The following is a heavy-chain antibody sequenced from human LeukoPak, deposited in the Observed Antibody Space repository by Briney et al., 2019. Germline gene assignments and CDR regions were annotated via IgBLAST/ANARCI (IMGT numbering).Heavy chain of an antibody. CDR3: ARDNYYDSSGYPYYFDY. J-gene: IGHJ4*02. D-gene: IGHD3-22*01. CDR2: IYTSGST. Sequence: SETLSLTCTVSGGSISSYYWSWIRQPAGKGLEWIGRIYTSGSTNYNPSLKSRVTMSVDTSKNQFSLKLNSVTAADTAVYYCARDNYYDSSGYPYYFDYWGQGTLVTVSS. CDR1: GGSISSYY. V-gene: IGHV4-4*07.